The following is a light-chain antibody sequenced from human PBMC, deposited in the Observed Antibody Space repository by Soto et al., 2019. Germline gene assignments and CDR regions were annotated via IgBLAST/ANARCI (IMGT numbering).Light chain of an antibody. V-gene: IGKV3-15*01. CDR1: DTVSIN. Sequence: VMTQSPATLSVFPGERATLSCRASDTVSINLAWYQQQPGQAPRLLIHAASTRATGIPARFSGSGSGTEFTLTISSLQPEDSAVYYCQQDHNWYSFGQGSKLEV. CDR3: QQDHNWYS. J-gene: IGKJ2*03. CDR2: AAS.